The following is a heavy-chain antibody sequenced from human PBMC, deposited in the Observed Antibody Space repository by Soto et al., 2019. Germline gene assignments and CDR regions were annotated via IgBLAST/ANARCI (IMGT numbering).Heavy chain of an antibody. V-gene: IGHV4-39*01. D-gene: IGHD1-26*01. CDR2: IYYSGST. Sequence: SETLSLTCTVSGGSISSSSYYWGWIRQPPGKGLEWIGSIYYSGSTYYNPSLKSRVTISVDTSKNQFSLKLSSVTAADTAVYYCARTPVAMGGYKKVYFDYWGQGTLVTVSS. J-gene: IGHJ4*02. CDR3: ARTPVAMGGYKKVYFDY. CDR1: GGSISSSSYY.